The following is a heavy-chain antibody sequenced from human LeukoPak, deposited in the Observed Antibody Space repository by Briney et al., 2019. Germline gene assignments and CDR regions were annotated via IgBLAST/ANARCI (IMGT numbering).Heavy chain of an antibody. CDR2: IKPDGSAE. D-gene: IGHD2-2*01. CDR1: GFSFDTHW. V-gene: IGHV3-7*01. CDR3: SGRSGFSSIY. Sequence: GGSLRHSCEASGFSFDTHWMNWVRPCPGGGLEGGANIKPDGSAEYYLDSVKGRFSNSRDNVKNLVYLQLNSLRTEDTAVYYCSGRSGFSSIYWGQGTLVTVSS. J-gene: IGHJ4*02.